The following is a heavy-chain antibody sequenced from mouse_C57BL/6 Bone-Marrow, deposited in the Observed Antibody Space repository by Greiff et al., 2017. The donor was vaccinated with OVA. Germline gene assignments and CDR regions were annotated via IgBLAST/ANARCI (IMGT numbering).Heavy chain of an antibody. J-gene: IGHJ3*01. CDR2: IWWDDDK. Sequence: QVTLKESGPGILQPSQTLSLTCSFSGFSLSTFGMGVGWIRQPSGKGLEWLAHIWWDDDKYYNPALKSRPTISHDSSKSQVFLKNAEVDTEDTATYDCARPYGNYLAWFAYWGQGTLVTVSA. CDR3: ARPYGNYLAWFAY. D-gene: IGHD2-1*01. CDR1: GFSLSTFGMG. V-gene: IGHV8-8*01.